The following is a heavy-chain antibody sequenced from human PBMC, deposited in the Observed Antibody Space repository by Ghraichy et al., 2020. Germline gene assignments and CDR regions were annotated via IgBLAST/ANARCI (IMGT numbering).Heavy chain of an antibody. CDR2: FDPEDGER. V-gene: IGHV1-24*01. D-gene: IGHD6-19*01. J-gene: IGHJ4*02. CDR1: GYTLTELS. Sequence: ASVKVSCKVSGYTLTELSMHWVRQIPGKGLEWMGGFDPEDGERIYAQKFRGRLTMTEETSTGTANMELSGLRSDVTAVYFCATSSLTGWFRPGLDYWGQGTLVSVSS. CDR3: ATSSLTGWFRPGLDY.